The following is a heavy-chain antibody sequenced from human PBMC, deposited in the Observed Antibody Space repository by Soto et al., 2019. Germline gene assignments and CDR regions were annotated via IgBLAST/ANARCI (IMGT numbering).Heavy chain of an antibody. CDR3: ARSKAASDCSSTSCYYYGMDV. CDR1: GFTFSSYG. V-gene: IGHV3-33*01. J-gene: IGHJ6*02. D-gene: IGHD2-2*01. CDR2: IWYDGSNK. Sequence: GGSLRLSCAASGFTFSSYGMHWVRQAPGKGLEWVAVIWYDGSNKYYADSVKGRFTISRDNSKNTLYLQMNSLRAEDTAVYYCARSKAASDCSSTSCYYYGMDVWGQGTTVTVSS.